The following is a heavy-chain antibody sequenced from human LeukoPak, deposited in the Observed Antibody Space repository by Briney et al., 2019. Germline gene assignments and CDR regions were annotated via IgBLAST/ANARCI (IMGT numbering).Heavy chain of an antibody. CDR3: AKDPSGSFPNWFDP. Sequence: GGSLRLSCAASGLTFSSYAMTWVRQAPGKGLEWVASINGGGGNTYYADSVKGRFTISRDNSKNTLYLQMNSLRGEDTAVYYCAKDPSGSFPNWFDPWGQGTLVTVSS. CDR1: GLTFSSYA. D-gene: IGHD3-10*01. CDR2: INGGGGNT. V-gene: IGHV3-23*01. J-gene: IGHJ5*02.